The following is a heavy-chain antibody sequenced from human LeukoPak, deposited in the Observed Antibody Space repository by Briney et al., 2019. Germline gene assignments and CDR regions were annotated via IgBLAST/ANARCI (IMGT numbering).Heavy chain of an antibody. Sequence: ASVKVSCKASGYTFTSYAMHWVRQAPGQRLEWMGWINAGNGNTKYSQKFQGRVTITRDTSASTAYMELSSLRSVDTAVYYCARGGYSSGWYWDYFDYWGQGTLVTVSS. CDR2: INAGNGNT. J-gene: IGHJ4*02. V-gene: IGHV1-3*01. CDR1: GYTFTSYA. CDR3: ARGGYSSGWYWDYFDY. D-gene: IGHD6-19*01.